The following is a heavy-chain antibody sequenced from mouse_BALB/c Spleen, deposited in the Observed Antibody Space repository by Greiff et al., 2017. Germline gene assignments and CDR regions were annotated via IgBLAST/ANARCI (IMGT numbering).Heavy chain of an antibody. CDR2: SRNKANDYTT. CDR3: AREYGNAMDY. D-gene: IGHD2-10*02. J-gene: IGHJ4*01. V-gene: IGHV7-1*02. Sequence: EVNVVESGGGLVQPGGSLRLSCATSGFTFSDFYMEWVRQPPGKRLEWIAASRNKANDYTTEYSASVKGRFIVSRDTSQSILYLQMNALRAEDTAIYYCAREYGNAMDYWGQGTSVTVSS. CDR1: GFTFSDFY.